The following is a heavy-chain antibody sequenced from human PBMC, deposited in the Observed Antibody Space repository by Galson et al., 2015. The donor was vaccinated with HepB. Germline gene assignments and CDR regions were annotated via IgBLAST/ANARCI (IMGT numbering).Heavy chain of an antibody. J-gene: IGHJ4*02. CDR3: ARWGPDTFGGCIDLFDN. V-gene: IGHV1-69*06. D-gene: IGHD3-16*02. CDR1: GDTFTSSD. CDR2: IIPIFGTT. Sequence: SVKVSCKASGDTFTSSDINWVRQAPGQGLEWMGRIIPIFGTTNYAQKFQGRVTITADKSTNTAYMELTSLRSDATAVYYCARWGPDTFGGCIDLFDNWGQGTLVTVSS.